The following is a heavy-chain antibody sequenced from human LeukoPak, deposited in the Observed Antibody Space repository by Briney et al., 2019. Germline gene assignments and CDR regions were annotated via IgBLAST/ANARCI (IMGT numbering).Heavy chain of an antibody. D-gene: IGHD2-2*01. V-gene: IGHV4-39*01. J-gene: IGHJ4*02. CDR3: ARRDCASTTCYAGSYYFDY. Sequence: KASETLSLTCSVFGGSISSSSYYWGRIRQPRGKGLQWIGSIYYSGSSYYNPSLKSRVTISVDTSKNQFSLKLTSVTAADTAVYYCARRDCASTTCYAGSYYFDYWGQGTLVTVSS. CDR2: IYYSGSS. CDR1: GGSISSSSYY.